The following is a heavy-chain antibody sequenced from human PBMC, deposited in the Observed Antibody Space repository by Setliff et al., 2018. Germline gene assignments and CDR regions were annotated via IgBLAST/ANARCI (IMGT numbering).Heavy chain of an antibody. CDR3: ARGLNTESWTPLY. CDR1: GGSMTDFF. V-gene: IGHV4-4*08. D-gene: IGHD2-15*01. Sequence: SETLSLTCSVAGGSMTDFFWHWIRQSPGKGLEWIGYIYDSGSTNYNPSLRSRVTMSVDRSRNQFSLTLRSVTAADMAVYYCARGLNTESWTPLYWSPGTLVTVSS. J-gene: IGHJ4*02. CDR2: IYDSGST.